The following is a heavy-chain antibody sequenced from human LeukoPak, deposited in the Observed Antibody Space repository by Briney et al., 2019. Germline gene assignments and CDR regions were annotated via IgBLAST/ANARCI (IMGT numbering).Heavy chain of an antibody. D-gene: IGHD1-26*01. CDR3: ARSGGDYYYYYMDV. CDR1: GFTFSSYA. CDR2: ISYDGSNK. V-gene: IGHV3-30-3*01. J-gene: IGHJ6*03. Sequence: PGGSLRLSCAASGFTFSSYAMHWVRQAPGKGLEWVAVISYDGSNKYYADSVKGRFTISRDNSKNTLYLQMNSLRAEDTAVYYCARSGGDYYYYYMDVWGKGTTVTVS.